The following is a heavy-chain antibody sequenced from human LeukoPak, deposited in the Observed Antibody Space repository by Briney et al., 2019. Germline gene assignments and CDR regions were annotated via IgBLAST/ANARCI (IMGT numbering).Heavy chain of an antibody. CDR2: INAGNGNT. CDR3: ARLTGTWAFDY. D-gene: IGHD1-20*01. V-gene: IGHV1-3*01. Sequence: GASVKVSCKASGYTFTSYAMQWVRQAPGQRLEWMGWINAGNGNTKYSQKFQGRVTITRDTSASTAYMELSSLRSEDTAVYYCARLTGTWAFDYWGLGTLVTVSS. CDR1: GYTFTSYA. J-gene: IGHJ4*02.